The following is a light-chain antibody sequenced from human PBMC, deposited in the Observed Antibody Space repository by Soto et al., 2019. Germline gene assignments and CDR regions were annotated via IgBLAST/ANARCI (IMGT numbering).Light chain of an antibody. CDR3: QQYNNWPWT. CDR1: QSISDT. Sequence: EIVMTQSPATLSVSPGGRATLSCRASQSISDTLAWYQQKPGQAPRLLIPGASTRAPGFPARFSGSGSGTDFTLTISSLQSEDFAVYYCQQYNNWPWTFGQGTKVDI. J-gene: IGKJ1*01. CDR2: GAS. V-gene: IGKV3-15*01.